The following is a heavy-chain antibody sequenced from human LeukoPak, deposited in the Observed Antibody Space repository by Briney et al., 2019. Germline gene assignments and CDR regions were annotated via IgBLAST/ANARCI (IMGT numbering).Heavy chain of an antibody. V-gene: IGHV4-59*01. CDR2: IYYSGST. D-gene: IGHD3-22*01. J-gene: IGHJ4*02. CDR1: GGSISSYY. CDR3: ARVRPYSSGYTYLLDY. Sequence: SETLSLTCTVSGGSISSYYWSWIRQPPGKGLEWIGYIYYSGSTNYNPSLKSRVTISVDTSKNQFSLKLSSVTAADTAVYYCARVRPYSSGYTYLLDYWGQGTLVTVSS.